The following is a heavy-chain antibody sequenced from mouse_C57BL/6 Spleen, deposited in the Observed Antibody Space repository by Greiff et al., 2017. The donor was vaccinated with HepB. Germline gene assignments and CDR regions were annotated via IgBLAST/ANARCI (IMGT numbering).Heavy chain of an antibody. Sequence: EVKVVESGGGLVKPGGSLKLSCAASGFTFSDYGMHWVRQAPEKGLEWVAYISSGSSTIYYADTVKGRFTISRDNAKNTLFLQMTSLRSEDTAMYYCARLYDYDGDWYFDVWGTGTTVTVSS. V-gene: IGHV5-17*01. J-gene: IGHJ1*03. CDR2: ISSGSSTI. D-gene: IGHD2-4*01. CDR3: ARLYDYDGDWYFDV. CDR1: GFTFSDYG.